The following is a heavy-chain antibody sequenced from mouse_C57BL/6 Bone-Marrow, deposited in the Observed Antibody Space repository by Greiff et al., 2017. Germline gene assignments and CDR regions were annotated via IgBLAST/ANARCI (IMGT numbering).Heavy chain of an antibody. D-gene: IGHD1-1*01. CDR3: ARTPITTAPYAVDY. Sequence: VQLQQSGPELVKPGASVKISCKASGYSFTGYYMNWVKQSPEKSLEWIGEINPSTGGTTYNQKFKAKATLTVDKSSSTAYMQLKSLTSEDSAVYYCARTPITTAPYAVDYWGQGTSVTVSS. CDR1: GYSFTGYY. J-gene: IGHJ4*01. V-gene: IGHV1-42*01. CDR2: INPSTGGT.